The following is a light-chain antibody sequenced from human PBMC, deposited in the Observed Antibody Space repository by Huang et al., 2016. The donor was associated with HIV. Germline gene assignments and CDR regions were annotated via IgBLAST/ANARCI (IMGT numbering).Light chain of an antibody. V-gene: IGKV1-NL1*01. CDR1: QGISNS. CDR2: AAS. J-gene: IGKJ1*01. Sequence: DIQMAQSPSSLSASVGDRVTISCRASQGISNSLAWYQQKPGKAPKLQLFAASRLESAVSSSGSGGGSGPDYTLTISGLQPEDFATYDCQQYYSTPRTFGQGTQVEI. CDR3: QQYYSTPRT.